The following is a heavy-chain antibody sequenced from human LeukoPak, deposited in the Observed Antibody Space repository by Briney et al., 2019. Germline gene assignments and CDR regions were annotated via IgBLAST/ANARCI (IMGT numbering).Heavy chain of an antibody. J-gene: IGHJ6*03. CDR2: ISSSGSA. CDR3: ATEPTRTPYYYMXV. V-gene: IGHV4-4*07. CDR1: GGSISSYY. Sequence: SETLSLTCTVSGGSISSYYWNWIRQPAGKGLEGIGRISSSGSANYNPSLKSRLTLSVDTSRNQLSLILNSVTAADTAVFYCATEPTRTPYYYMXVXXKGXXXIVS. D-gene: IGHD1-1*01.